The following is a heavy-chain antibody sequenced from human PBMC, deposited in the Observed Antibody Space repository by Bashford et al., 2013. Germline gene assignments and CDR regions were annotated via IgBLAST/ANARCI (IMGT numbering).Heavy chain of an antibody. J-gene: IGHJ4*02. D-gene: IGHD6-19*01. CDR3: AREHSSGFDY. CDR1: GGSFSGYY. V-gene: IGHV4-34*01. CDR2: INHSGST. Sequence: SSETLSLTCAVYGGSFSGYYWSWIRQPPGKGLEWIGEINHSGSTNYNPSLKSRVTISVDTSKNQFSLKLSSVTAADTAVYYCAREHSSGFDYWGQGNPGHRLL.